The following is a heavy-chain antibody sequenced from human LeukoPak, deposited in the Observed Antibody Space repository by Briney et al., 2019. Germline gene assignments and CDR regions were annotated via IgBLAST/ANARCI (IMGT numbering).Heavy chain of an antibody. CDR3: AKDYYYGSGTY. CDR2: ISYDGSNK. CDR1: GFTFSSYA. Sequence: GRSLRLSCAASGFTFSSYAMHWVRQAPGKGLEWVAVISYDGSNKYYADSVKGRSTISRDNSKNTLYLQMNSLRAEDTAVYYCAKDYYYGSGTYWGQGTLVTVSS. J-gene: IGHJ4*02. V-gene: IGHV3-30-3*01. D-gene: IGHD3-10*01.